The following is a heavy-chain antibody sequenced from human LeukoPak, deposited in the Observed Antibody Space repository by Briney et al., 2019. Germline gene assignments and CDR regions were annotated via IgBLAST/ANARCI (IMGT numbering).Heavy chain of an antibody. D-gene: IGHD3-22*01. CDR1: GGTFTSYA. CDR2: IIPIFGTA. Sequence: SVKVSCKASGGTFTSYAISWVRQAPGQGLEWMGGIIPIFGTANYAQKFQGRVTITTDESTSTAYMELSSLGSEDTAVYYCARDGPAGYDSSGYYPEKYFQHWGQGTLVTVSS. V-gene: IGHV1-69*05. J-gene: IGHJ1*01. CDR3: ARDGPAGYDSSGYYPEKYFQH.